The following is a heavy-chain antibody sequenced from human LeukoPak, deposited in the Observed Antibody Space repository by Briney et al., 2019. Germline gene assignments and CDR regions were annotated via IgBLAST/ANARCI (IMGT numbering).Heavy chain of an antibody. V-gene: IGHV4-39*07. CDR2: IYYSGST. J-gene: IGHJ4*02. CDR1: GGSISSSSYY. D-gene: IGHD2-21*02. CDR3: ARLDCGGDCYYFDY. Sequence: SETLSLTCTVSGGSISSSSYYWGWIRQPPGKGLEWIGSIYYSGSTYYNPSLKSRVTISVDTSKNQFSLKLSSVTAAHTAVYYCARLDCGGDCYYFDYWGQGTLVTVSS.